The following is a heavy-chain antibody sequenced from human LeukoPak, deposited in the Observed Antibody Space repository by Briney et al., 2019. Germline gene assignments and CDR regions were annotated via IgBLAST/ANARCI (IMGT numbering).Heavy chain of an antibody. CDR2: IYYSGST. CDR1: GGSISSSSYY. V-gene: IGHV4-39*07. Sequence: PSETLSLTCTVSGGSISSSSYYWGWIRQPPGKGLEWIGSIYYSGSTYYNPSLKSRVTISVDTSKNQFSLKLSSVTAADTAVYYCARGIFGGRPNYDLWSGYGGFDYWGQGTLVTVSS. J-gene: IGHJ4*02. CDR3: ARGIFGGRPNYDLWSGYGGFDY. D-gene: IGHD3-3*01.